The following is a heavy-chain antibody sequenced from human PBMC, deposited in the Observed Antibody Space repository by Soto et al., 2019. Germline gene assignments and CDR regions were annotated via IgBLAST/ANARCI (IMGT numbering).Heavy chain of an antibody. CDR3: XXXXXXXSISXH. V-gene: IGHV4-39*01. Sequence: QLQLQESGPGLVXPSEXXSLTCTVSGGSISSSSYYWGWIRQPPGKGLEWIGSIYYSGSTYYNPSLKSRVTISVDTSKNQFSLKLSSVTAAXTAXXXXXXXXXXXSISXHWGQGTLVTVSS. CDR2: IYYSGST. CDR1: GGSISSSSYY. J-gene: IGHJ4*02.